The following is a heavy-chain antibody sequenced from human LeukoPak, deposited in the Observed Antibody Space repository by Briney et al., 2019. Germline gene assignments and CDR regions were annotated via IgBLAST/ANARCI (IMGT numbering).Heavy chain of an antibody. D-gene: IGHD1-1*01. J-gene: IGHJ4*02. V-gene: IGHV1-69*04. CDR2: IIPILGIA. CDR3: ARDPSVGRPYYFDY. CDR1: GGTFSSYA. Sequence: SVKVSCKASGGTFSSYAISWVRQAPGQGPEWMGRIIPILGIANYAQKFQGRVTITADKSTSTAYMELSSLRSEDTAVYYCARDPSVGRPYYFDYWGQGTLVTVSS.